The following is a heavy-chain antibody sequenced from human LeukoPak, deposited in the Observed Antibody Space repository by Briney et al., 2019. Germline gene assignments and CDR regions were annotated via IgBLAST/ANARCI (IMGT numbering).Heavy chain of an antibody. D-gene: IGHD6-19*01. CDR1: GYTFASYD. CDR3: AREDSSGPWFDP. J-gene: IGHJ5*02. V-gene: IGHV1-8*01. CDR2: MNPNSGNT. Sequence: GASVKVSCKASGYTFASYDINWVRQATGQGLEWMGWMNPNSGNTGYAQKFQGRVTMTRNTSISTAYMELSSLRSEDTAVYYCAREDSSGPWFDPWGQGTLVTVSS.